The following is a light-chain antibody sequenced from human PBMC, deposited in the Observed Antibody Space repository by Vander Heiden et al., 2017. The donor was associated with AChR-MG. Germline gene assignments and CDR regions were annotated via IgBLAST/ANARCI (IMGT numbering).Light chain of an antibody. J-gene: IGLJ1*01. CDR2: DVH. V-gene: IGLV2-11*01. CDR1: INDVGGYDY. CDR3: CAYGGRYTV. Sequence: QSALTQPRSVSGSPGQSVTISCTGTINDVGGYDYVSWYQQHPGRSPKLIIYDVHKRPSGVPDRFAASKSGNTASLTISGLQADDEANYYCCAYGGRYTVFGTGTQVTVL.